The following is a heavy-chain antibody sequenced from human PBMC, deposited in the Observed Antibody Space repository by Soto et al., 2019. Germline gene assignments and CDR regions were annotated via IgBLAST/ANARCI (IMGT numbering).Heavy chain of an antibody. CDR3: TTAAGGMWGADY. CDR2: VKSRSDGGTT. CDR1: GFTFRNVW. J-gene: IGHJ4*02. D-gene: IGHD1-26*01. Sequence: GGSLRLSCAACGFTFRNVWVSWVRQAPGKGLEWVGRVKSRSDGGTTDYAAPVKGRFTVSRDDSQSTLSLQMDSLKIEDSAVYFCTTAAGGMWGADYWGQGTPVTGSS. V-gene: IGHV3-15*01.